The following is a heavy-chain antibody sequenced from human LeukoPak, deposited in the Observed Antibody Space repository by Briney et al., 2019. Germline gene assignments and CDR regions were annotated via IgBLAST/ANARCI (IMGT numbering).Heavy chain of an antibody. Sequence: GPVKVSCKASGYTFTGYYMHWVRQAPGQGLEWMGWINPNSGGTNYAQKFQGRVTMTRDTSISTAYMELSRRRSEDTAVYYCAGAAVKGRRGSYYFDYWGQGTLVTVSS. D-gene: IGHD3-10*01. CDR1: GYTFTGYY. V-gene: IGHV1-2*02. CDR3: AGAAVKGRRGSYYFDY. J-gene: IGHJ4*02. CDR2: INPNSGGT.